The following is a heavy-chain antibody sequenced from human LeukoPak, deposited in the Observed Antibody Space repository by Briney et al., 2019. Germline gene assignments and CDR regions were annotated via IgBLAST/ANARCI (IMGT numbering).Heavy chain of an antibody. CDR1: GGSISSYY. J-gene: IGHJ4*02. CDR3: ARGGVDCSGECYNN. V-gene: IGHV4-59*08. D-gene: IGHD2-21*01. CDR2: IYYSGST. Sequence: SETLSLTCTVSGGSISSYYWSWIRQPPGKGLEWIGYIYYSGSTNYNPSLKSRVTISVDTSKNQFSLKLSSVTAADTAVYYCARGGVDCSGECYNNWGQGTLVGVSS.